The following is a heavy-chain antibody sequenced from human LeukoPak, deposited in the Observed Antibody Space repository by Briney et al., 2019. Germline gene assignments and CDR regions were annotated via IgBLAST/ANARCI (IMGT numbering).Heavy chain of an antibody. CDR3: AKDSSRYFDWFDY. Sequence: GGSLRLSCAASGFTFSSYGMHWVRQAPGKGLEWVAVISYDGSNKYYADSVKGRFTISRDNSKNALYPQMNSLRAEDTAVYYCAKDSSRYFDWFDYWGQGTLVTVSS. D-gene: IGHD3-9*01. V-gene: IGHV3-30*18. J-gene: IGHJ5*01. CDR1: GFTFSSYG. CDR2: ISYDGSNK.